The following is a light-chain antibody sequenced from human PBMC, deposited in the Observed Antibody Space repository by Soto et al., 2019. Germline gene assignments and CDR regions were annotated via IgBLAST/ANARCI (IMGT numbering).Light chain of an antibody. Sequence: DIQMTQSPSSLSASVGDRVSITCWASQSISSYLNWYQQKLGQAPKLLIYDASTLQSGVPSRFSGSGSGTDFTLTISSLQPEDFATYYCQESYSTPYTFGPGTKVDIK. CDR1: QSISSY. CDR2: DAS. CDR3: QESYSTPYT. J-gene: IGKJ3*01. V-gene: IGKV1-39*01.